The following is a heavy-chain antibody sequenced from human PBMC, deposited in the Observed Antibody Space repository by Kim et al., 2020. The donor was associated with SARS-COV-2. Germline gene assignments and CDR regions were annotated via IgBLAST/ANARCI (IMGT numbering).Heavy chain of an antibody. V-gene: IGHV3-30*18. CDR1: GFTFSSYG. CDR3: AKVTNSGSEGFDY. D-gene: IGHD3-10*01. J-gene: IGHJ4*02. CDR2: ISYDGSNK. Sequence: GGSLRLSCAASGFTFSSYGMHWVRQAQGKGLEWVAVISYDGSNKYYADSVKGRFTISRDNSKNTLYLQMNSLRAEDTAVYYCAKVTNSGSEGFDYWGQGTLVTVSS.